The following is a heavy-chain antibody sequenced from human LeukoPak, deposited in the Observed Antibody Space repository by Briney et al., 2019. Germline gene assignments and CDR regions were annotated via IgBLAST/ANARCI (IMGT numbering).Heavy chain of an antibody. Sequence: TPSETPSLTCAVYGGSFSGYYWSWIRQPPGKGLEWIGEINHSGSTNYNPSLKSRVTISVDTSKNQFSLKLSSVTAADTAVYYCARTRWLVEKGFDYWGQGTLVTVSS. D-gene: IGHD6-19*01. CDR2: INHSGST. CDR3: ARTRWLVEKGFDY. J-gene: IGHJ4*02. CDR1: GGSFSGYY. V-gene: IGHV4-34*01.